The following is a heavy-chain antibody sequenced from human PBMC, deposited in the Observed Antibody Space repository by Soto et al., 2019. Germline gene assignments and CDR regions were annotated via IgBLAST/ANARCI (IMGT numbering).Heavy chain of an antibody. D-gene: IGHD6-6*01. CDR3: ATDLTRQLAYWLDP. J-gene: IGHJ5*02. V-gene: IGHV1-2*02. CDR2: INAHSGGT. Sequence: XAVKLACKASGCTLTGYYIHWLRQAPGQGLEWMGWINAHSGGTEYAQKFQGRVTLTRDTSIATAYLTLTSLTSDDTALYYCATDLTRQLAYWLDPWGQGTQVTVSS. CDR1: GCTLTGYY.